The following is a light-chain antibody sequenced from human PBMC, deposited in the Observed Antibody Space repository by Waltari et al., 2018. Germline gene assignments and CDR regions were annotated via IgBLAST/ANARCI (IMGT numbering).Light chain of an antibody. Sequence: WGASQSVSTYLAWSQQKPGQAPRLLIYHASTRATGIPDRFSGSGSGTDFSLTISRLEPEDFAMYYCHQYVESPATFGQGTKLEIK. CDR3: HQYVESPAT. V-gene: IGKV3D-20*01. CDR2: HAS. CDR1: QSVSTY. J-gene: IGKJ1*01.